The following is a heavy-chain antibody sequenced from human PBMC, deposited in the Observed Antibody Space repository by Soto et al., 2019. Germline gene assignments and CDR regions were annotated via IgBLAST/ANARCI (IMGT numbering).Heavy chain of an antibody. V-gene: IGHV1-69*01. CDR1: GGTFSSYA. CDR2: SIPIFGTA. Sequence: QVQLVQSGAEVKKPGSSVKVSCKASGGTFSSYAISWVRQAPGQGLEWMGGSIPIFGTANYAQKFQGRVTITADESTSTAYMELSSLGAEDTAVYYCASFMGSGSDRDYWGQGTLVTVSS. J-gene: IGHJ4*02. D-gene: IGHD3-10*01. CDR3: ASFMGSGSDRDY.